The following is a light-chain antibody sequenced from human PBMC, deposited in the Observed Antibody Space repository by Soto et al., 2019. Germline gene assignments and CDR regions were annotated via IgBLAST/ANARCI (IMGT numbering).Light chain of an antibody. CDR3: QQANSFPTT. V-gene: IGKV1D-12*01. J-gene: IGKJ4*01. CDR2: AAS. CDR1: QDVSSW. Sequence: DIQMTQSPSSVSASVGDRVTITCRASQDVSSWLAWYQQKPGRAPNLLIYAASSLQSGVPSRFSGSGSGTEFTLTISSLQSADFATYYCQQANSFPTTFGGGTKVEIK.